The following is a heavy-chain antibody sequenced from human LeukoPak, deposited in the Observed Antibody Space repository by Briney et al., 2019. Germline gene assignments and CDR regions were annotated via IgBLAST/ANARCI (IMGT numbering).Heavy chain of an antibody. D-gene: IGHD6-25*01. CDR1: GFTFSSYG. CDR3: ARVLTARSGGYDAFDI. Sequence: GGSLRLSCAASGFTFSSYGMHWVRQAPGKGLEWVAFIRYDGSDKYYADSVKGRFTISRENAKNSLYLHMNTLRAGDTAVYFCARVLTARSGGYDAFDIWGQGTMVTVSS. CDR2: IRYDGSDK. V-gene: IGHV3-30*02. J-gene: IGHJ3*02.